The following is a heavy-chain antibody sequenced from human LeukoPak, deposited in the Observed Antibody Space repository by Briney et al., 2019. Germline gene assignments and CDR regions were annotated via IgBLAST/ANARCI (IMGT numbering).Heavy chain of an antibody. Sequence: GGSLRLSCAASGFTFSSYEMNWVRQAPGKGLEWVSYISSSGSTIYYADSVKGRFTISRDNAKNSLYLQMNSLRAEDTAVYYCASSGIVVVNSPVYWGQGTLVTVSS. V-gene: IGHV3-48*03. J-gene: IGHJ4*02. CDR1: GFTFSSYE. CDR2: ISSSGSTI. D-gene: IGHD3-22*01. CDR3: ASSGIVVVNSPVY.